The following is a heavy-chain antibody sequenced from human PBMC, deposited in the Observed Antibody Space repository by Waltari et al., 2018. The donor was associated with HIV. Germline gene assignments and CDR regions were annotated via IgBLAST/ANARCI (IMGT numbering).Heavy chain of an antibody. CDR3: ARVRSTMGRFQGFDY. Sequence: EVQLVETGGGLIQPGGSLSLSCAASGLTVSSHLLNWVRQAPGKGLEWVSLIYSGGSTYYADSVKGRFTISRDNSKNTLYLQMNSLRAEDTAVYYCARVRSTMGRFQGFDYWGQGTLVTVSS. J-gene: IGHJ4*02. CDR2: IYSGGST. V-gene: IGHV3-53*02. CDR1: GLTVSSHL. D-gene: IGHD1-26*01.